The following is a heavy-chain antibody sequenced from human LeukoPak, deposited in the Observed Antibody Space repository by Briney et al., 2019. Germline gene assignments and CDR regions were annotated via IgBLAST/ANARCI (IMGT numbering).Heavy chain of an antibody. J-gene: IGHJ3*02. CDR1: GDTFSSYA. D-gene: IGHD4-17*01. Sequence: SVKVSCKASGDTFSSYAISWVRQAPGQGLEWMVGIIPIFGTANYAQKFQGRVTITADESTSTAYMELSSLRSEDTAVYYCARDRVGHDYAPLSSAFDIWGQGTMVTVSS. V-gene: IGHV1-69*01. CDR3: ARDRVGHDYAPLSSAFDI. CDR2: IIPIFGTA.